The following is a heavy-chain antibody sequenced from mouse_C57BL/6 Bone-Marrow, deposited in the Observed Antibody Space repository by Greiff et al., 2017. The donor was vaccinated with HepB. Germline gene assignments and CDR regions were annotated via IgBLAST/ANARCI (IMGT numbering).Heavy chain of an antibody. J-gene: IGHJ2*01. V-gene: IGHV5-16*01. D-gene: IGHD2-10*01. Sequence: EVQLVESEGGLVQPGSSMKLSCTASGFTFSDYYMAWVRQVPEKGLEWVANINYDGSSTYYLDSLKSRFIISRDNAKNILYLQMSSLKSEDTATYYCARDLPIDYWGQGTTLTVSS. CDR2: INYDGSST. CDR1: GFTFSDYY. CDR3: ARDLPIDY.